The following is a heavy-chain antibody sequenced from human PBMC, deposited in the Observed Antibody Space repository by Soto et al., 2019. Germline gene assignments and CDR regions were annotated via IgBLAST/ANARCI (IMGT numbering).Heavy chain of an antibody. V-gene: IGHV3-33*01. CDR1: GFTFSSYG. D-gene: IGHD3-22*01. J-gene: IGHJ6*02. CDR3: ARGSDSSGYYFEVDYYGMDV. CDR2: IWYDGSNK. Sequence: GGSLRLSCAASGFTFSSYGMHWARQAPGKGLEWVAVIWYDGSNKYYADSVKGRFTISRDNSKNTLYLQMDSLRAEDTAVYYCARGSDSSGYYFEVDYYGMDVWGQGTTVTVSS.